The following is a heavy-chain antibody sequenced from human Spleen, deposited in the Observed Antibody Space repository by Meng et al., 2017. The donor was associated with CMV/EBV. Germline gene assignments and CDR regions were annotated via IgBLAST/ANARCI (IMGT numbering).Heavy chain of an antibody. V-gene: IGHV1-2*02. Sequence: ASVKVSCKASGYTFTDYYVNWVRQAPGQGLEWMGSINPKNGGTHYAQKFQGRVTMTRDTSIITAYMELSSLGSDDTAVYYCARAHYDILAGYSDYFDYWGQGTLVTVSS. CDR3: ARAHYDILAGYSDYFDY. CDR1: GYTFTDYY. D-gene: IGHD3-9*01. J-gene: IGHJ4*02. CDR2: INPKNGGT.